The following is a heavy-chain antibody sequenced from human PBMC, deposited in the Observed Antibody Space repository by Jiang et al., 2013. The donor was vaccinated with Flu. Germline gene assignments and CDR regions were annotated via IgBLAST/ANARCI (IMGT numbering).Heavy chain of an antibody. J-gene: IGHJ4*02. Sequence: SQTLSLTCAISGDSVSSNSAAWNWIRQSPLRGLEWLGRTYYRSKWYNDYAVSVKSRITINPDTSKNQFSLQLNSVTPEDTAVYYCARDRAPYGSGSPPFFDYWGQGTLVTVSS. V-gene: IGHV6-1*01. CDR3: ARDRAPYGSGSPPFFDY. CDR1: GDSVSSNSAA. D-gene: IGHD3-10*01. CDR2: TYYRSKWYN.